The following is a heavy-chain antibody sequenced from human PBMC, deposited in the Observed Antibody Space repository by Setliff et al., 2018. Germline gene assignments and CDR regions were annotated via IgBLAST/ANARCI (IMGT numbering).Heavy chain of an antibody. CDR3: ARDPPSYDFWSGALDY. V-gene: IGHV1-18*01. D-gene: IGHD3-3*01. Sequence: GASVKVSCKASGYTFTSYGISWVRQAPGQGLEWMGWISAYNGNTNYAQKLQGRVTMTTDTSTSTAYMELRSLRSDDTAVYYCARDPPSYDFWSGALDYWGQGTLVTVSS. CDR1: GYTFTSYG. CDR2: ISAYNGNT. J-gene: IGHJ4*02.